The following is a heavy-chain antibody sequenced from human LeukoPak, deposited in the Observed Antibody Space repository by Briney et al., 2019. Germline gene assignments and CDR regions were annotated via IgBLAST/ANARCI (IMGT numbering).Heavy chain of an antibody. V-gene: IGHV3-23*01. Sequence: PGGSLRLSCVASGFTFSTCAMSWVHQAPGKGLEWVSTISSGGGYTYYADSVKGQFTISRDNSKNTLYLQMNSLRAEDTAVYYCVKGFPSGSNSASYFDYWGQGTLVTVSS. D-gene: IGHD1-7*01. J-gene: IGHJ4*02. CDR3: VKGFPSGSNSASYFDY. CDR1: GFTFSTCA. CDR2: ISSGGGYT.